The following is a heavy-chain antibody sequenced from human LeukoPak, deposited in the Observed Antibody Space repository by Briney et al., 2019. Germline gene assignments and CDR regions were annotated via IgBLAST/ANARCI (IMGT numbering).Heavy chain of an antibody. CDR1: GGTFSSSA. Sequence: SVKVSCKASGGTFSSSAISWVRQAPGQGLEWMGGIIPIFGTANYAQKFQGRVTITADESTSTAYMELSSLRSEDTAVYYCASPSGYCSSTSCYTLPHWGQGTLVTVSS. J-gene: IGHJ4*02. CDR3: ASPSGYCSSTSCYTLPH. D-gene: IGHD2-2*02. CDR2: IIPIFGTA. V-gene: IGHV1-69*01.